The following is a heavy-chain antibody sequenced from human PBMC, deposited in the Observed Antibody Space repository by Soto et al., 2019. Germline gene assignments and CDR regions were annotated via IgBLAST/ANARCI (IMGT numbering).Heavy chain of an antibody. CDR3: ARGVTYSSGWYPHYYYYYGMDV. V-gene: IGHV1-18*01. D-gene: IGHD6-19*01. J-gene: IGHJ6*02. CDR2: ISAYNGNT. Sequence: QVQLVQSGAVVKKPGASVKVSCKASGYTFTSYGISWVRQAPGQGLEWMGWISAYNGNTNYAQKLQGRVTMTTDTSTSTAYMELRSLRSDDTAVYYCARGVTYSSGWYPHYYYYYGMDVWGQGTTVTVSS. CDR1: GYTFTSYG.